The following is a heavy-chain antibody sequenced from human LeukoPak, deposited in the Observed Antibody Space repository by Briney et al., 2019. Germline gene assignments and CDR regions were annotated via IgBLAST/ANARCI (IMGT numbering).Heavy chain of an antibody. Sequence: SETLSLTCTVSGGSISSFYWSWIRQPPGKGLEWIGYVSYSGSTNYNPSLRSRLTISVDTSKNQFSLKLSSVTAADTAVYYCARAQWLVPQLDYWGQGTLVTVSS. CDR3: ARAQWLVPQLDY. V-gene: IGHV4-59*01. J-gene: IGHJ4*02. CDR2: VSYSGST. D-gene: IGHD6-19*01. CDR1: GGSISSFY.